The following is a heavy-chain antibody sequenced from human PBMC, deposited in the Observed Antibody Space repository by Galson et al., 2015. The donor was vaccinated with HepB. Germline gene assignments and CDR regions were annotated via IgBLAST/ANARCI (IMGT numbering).Heavy chain of an antibody. J-gene: IGHJ6*02. CDR3: ARDRKQLVSYYYGMDV. V-gene: IGHV3-30-3*01. CDR2: ISYDGSNK. CDR1: GFTFSSYA. Sequence: SLRLSCAASGFTFSSYAMHWVRQAPGKGLEWVAVISYDGSNKYYADSVKGRFTISRDNSKNTLYLQMNSLRAEDTAVYYCARDRKQLVSYYYGMDVWGQGTTVTVSS. D-gene: IGHD6-6*01.